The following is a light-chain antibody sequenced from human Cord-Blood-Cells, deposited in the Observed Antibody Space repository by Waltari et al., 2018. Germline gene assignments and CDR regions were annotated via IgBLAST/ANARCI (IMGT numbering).Light chain of an antibody. V-gene: IGLV1-40*01. Sequence: QSVLTQPPSVSGAPGQRVTISCTGSSSNIGAGYDVHWYQQLPGTAPKLLIYGNSKRPSGVPERLSGSKSCTSASLAITGLQAEDEADYYCQSYDSSLSGYVFGTGTKVTVL. CDR1: SSNIGAGYD. CDR3: QSYDSSLSGYV. CDR2: GNS. J-gene: IGLJ1*01.